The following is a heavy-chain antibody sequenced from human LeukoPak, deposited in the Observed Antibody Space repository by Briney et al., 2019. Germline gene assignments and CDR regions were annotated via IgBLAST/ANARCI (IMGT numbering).Heavy chain of an antibody. D-gene: IGHD3-10*02. CDR2: ISWNSGNI. CDR3: AELGITMIGGV. V-gene: IGHV3-9*01. Sequence: PGGSLRLSCATSGFTFDDYAMHWVRQPPGEGLEWVSGISWNSGNIGYADSVKGRFTISRDNAKKSLYLQMNSLRAEDTAVYYCAELGITMIGGVWGKGTTVTISS. J-gene: IGHJ6*04. CDR1: GFTFDDYA.